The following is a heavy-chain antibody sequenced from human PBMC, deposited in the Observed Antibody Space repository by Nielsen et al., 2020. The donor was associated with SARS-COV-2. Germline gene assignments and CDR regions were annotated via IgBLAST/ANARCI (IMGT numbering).Heavy chain of an antibody. CDR1: GYTLTELS. CDR2: INPSGGST. CDR3: AREKFVVVTAPFDY. V-gene: IGHV1-46*01. J-gene: IGHJ4*02. D-gene: IGHD2-21*02. Sequence: ASVKVSCKVSGYTLTELSMHWVRQAPGQGLEWMGIINPSGGSTSYAQKFQGRVTMTRDTSTSTVYMELSRLRSDDTAVYYCAREKFVVVTAPFDYWGQGTLVTVSS.